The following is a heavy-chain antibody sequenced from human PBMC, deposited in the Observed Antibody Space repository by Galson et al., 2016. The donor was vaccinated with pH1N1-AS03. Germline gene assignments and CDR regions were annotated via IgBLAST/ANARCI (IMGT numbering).Heavy chain of an antibody. D-gene: IGHD1-7*01. CDR2: MNLGTAKT. CDR3: ARVSRDGYNWNFFGFSDY. V-gene: IGHV1-8*01. Sequence: SVKVSCKASGYTFTDYDIAWVRQVAGQGLEWMGWMNLGTAKTAYAQRFQGRLSMATDTAVNTAYMELSGLRFDDTAVYYCARVSRDGYNWNFFGFSDYWGQGTLVTVS. CDR1: GYTFTDYD. J-gene: IGHJ4*02.